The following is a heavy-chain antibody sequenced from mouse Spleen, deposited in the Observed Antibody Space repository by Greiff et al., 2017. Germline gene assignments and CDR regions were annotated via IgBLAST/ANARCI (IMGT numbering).Heavy chain of an antibody. Sequence: VQLQQSGPVLVKPGASVKMSCKASGYTFTDYYMNWVKQSHGKSLEWIGVINPYNGGTSYNQKFKGKATLTVDKSSSTAYMELNSLTSEDSAVYYCARRNYGSSYPYWYFDVWGAGTTVTVSS. J-gene: IGHJ1*01. CDR3: ARRNYGSSYPYWYFDV. CDR1: GYTFTDYY. CDR2: INPYNGGT. V-gene: IGHV1-19*01. D-gene: IGHD1-1*01.